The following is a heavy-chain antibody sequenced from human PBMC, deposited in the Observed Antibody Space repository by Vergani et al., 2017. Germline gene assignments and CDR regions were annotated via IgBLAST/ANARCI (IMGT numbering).Heavy chain of an antibody. CDR3: ARDRGYGSGSYPYY. V-gene: IGHV3-53*01. J-gene: IGHJ4*02. CDR2: IYSGGST. CDR1: GFNVSINY. Sequence: EVQLVESGGVVVQPGGSLRLSCAASGFNVSINYMSWVRQAPGKGLEWVSVIYSGGSTYYADSVKGRFTISRDNSKNTLYLHMNTLRAEDTAVYYCARDRGYGSGSYPYYWGQGTLVTVSS. D-gene: IGHD3-10*01.